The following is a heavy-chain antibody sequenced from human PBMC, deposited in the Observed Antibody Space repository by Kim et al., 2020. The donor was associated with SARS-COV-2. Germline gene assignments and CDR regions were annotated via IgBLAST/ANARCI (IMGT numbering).Heavy chain of an antibody. V-gene: IGHV4-39*01. CDR2: IYYRGST. Sequence: SETLSLTCTVSGGSISSSSYYWGWIRQPPGKGLEWIGSIYYRGSTDYNPSLKSRVTISVDTSKDKFSLKLSSVTAADTAVYYCARHDYGNNWFDPWGQGTLVTVSS. CDR1: GGSISSSSYY. J-gene: IGHJ5*02. D-gene: IGHD4-17*01. CDR3: ARHDYGNNWFDP.